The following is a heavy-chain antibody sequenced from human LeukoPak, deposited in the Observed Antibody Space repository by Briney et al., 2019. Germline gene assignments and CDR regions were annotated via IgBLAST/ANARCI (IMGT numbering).Heavy chain of an antibody. D-gene: IGHD5-18*01. CDR1: GFTFDDYA. CDR2: ISWNSGSI. V-gene: IGHV3-9*01. J-gene: IGHJ4*02. CDR3: AKGVGDTAMDNFDY. Sequence: QAGGSLRLSCAASGFTFDDYAMHWVRQAPGKGLEWVSGISWNSGSIGYADSVKGRFTISRDNAKNSLYLQMNSLRAEDTALYYCAKGVGDTAMDNFDYWGQGTLVTVSS.